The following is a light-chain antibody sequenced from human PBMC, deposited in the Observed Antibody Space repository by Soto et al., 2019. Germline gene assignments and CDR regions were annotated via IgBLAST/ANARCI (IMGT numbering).Light chain of an antibody. CDR1: QSVSRN. J-gene: IGKJ1*01. Sequence: EIVMTQSPATLSVSPGERATLSCRSSQSVSRNLAWYQQKPGQAPRLLIYGASTRATGIPARFSGGGPGTEFTLTISRLQSEDFAFYYCQHYNNWPRTFGQGTKVEIK. CDR2: GAS. V-gene: IGKV3-15*01. CDR3: QHYNNWPRT.